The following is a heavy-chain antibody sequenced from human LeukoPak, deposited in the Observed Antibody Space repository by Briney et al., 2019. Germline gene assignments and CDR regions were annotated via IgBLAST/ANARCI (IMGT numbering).Heavy chain of an antibody. Sequence: TGGSVRLSCAASGFTFSDYYMRWMRQAPGKGLEWGSYMGGSDGTIYYADRVKGRFTISRDNAKNSLYLQMHTLRAEDTAIYYCARDLGSSIRCHSDWGQGPLVTVSS. CDR1: GFTFSDYY. CDR3: ARDLGSSIRCHSD. D-gene: IGHD2-21*02. V-gene: IGHV3-11*04. CDR2: MGGSDGTI. J-gene: IGHJ1*01.